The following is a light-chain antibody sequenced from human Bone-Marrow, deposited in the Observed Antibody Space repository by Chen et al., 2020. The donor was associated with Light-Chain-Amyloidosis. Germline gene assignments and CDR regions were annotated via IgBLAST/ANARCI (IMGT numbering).Light chain of an antibody. CDR2: DDS. V-gene: IGLV3-21*02. Sequence: SYVLTQPSSVSVAPGQTATIACGGNNIGTTRGHWYQQTPGQAPLLVVYDDSDRPSGLPERLSGSNCGKTATLTISRVEAGDEADYYCQVWDRSSDRPVFGGGTKLTVL. CDR3: QVWDRSSDRPV. J-gene: IGLJ3*02. CDR1: NIGTTR.